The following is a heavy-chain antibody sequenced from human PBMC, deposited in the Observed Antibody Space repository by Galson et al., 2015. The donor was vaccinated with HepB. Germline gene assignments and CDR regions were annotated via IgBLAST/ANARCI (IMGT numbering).Heavy chain of an antibody. CDR1: GGSISDYY. Sequence: TLSLTCTVSGGSISDYYWSWIRQPPGKGLEWIGYMSYSGSSNYNPSLKGRVSISVDTSRTQFSLKLSSVTAADTALYYCARGFSYCGSNGCYRGVSWFDPWGQGTLVTVSS. J-gene: IGHJ5*02. CDR2: MSYSGSS. V-gene: IGHV4-59*01. D-gene: IGHD2-2*01. CDR3: ARGFSYCGSNGCYRGVSWFDP.